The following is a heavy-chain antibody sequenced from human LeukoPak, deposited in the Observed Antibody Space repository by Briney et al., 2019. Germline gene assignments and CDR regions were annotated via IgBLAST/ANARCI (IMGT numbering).Heavy chain of an antibody. D-gene: IGHD3-22*01. CDR1: GFTFSNYW. CDR3: ARSLLYYYDSSGPEN. CDR2: INTDGSST. V-gene: IGHV3-74*01. Sequence: GGSLRLSGAASGFTFSNYWIHWVRHAPGKGLVWFSCINTDGSSTSYADSVKGRFTISRDNAKNTLYLQMNSLRAEDTAVYYCARSLLYYYDSSGPENWGQGSLVTVSS. J-gene: IGHJ4*02.